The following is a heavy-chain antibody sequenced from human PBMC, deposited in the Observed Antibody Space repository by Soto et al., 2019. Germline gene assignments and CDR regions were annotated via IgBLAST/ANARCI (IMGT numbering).Heavy chain of an antibody. CDR2: ISGDAGST. J-gene: IGHJ4*02. D-gene: IGHD4-17*01. Sequence: EVQLLESGGGLVQPGGSLRLSCAASGFSFSDYAMSWVRQAPGKGLEWVSIISGDAGSTKYADSVKGRFTISRVNSKNTVYLQMNSLRAEDTAVYYCAKRVYGDYVWFDYWGQGNLVTVSS. V-gene: IGHV3-23*01. CDR3: AKRVYGDYVWFDY. CDR1: GFSFSDYA.